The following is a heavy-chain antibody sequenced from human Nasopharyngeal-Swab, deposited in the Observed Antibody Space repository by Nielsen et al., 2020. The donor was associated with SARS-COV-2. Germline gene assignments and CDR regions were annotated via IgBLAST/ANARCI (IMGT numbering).Heavy chain of an antibody. CDR2: INHSGNT. CDR3: ARGRQQVNMILVDIGFSYYFDC. Sequence: RQAPGKGLEWIGEINHSGNTKYNPSLKSRVDIAVATSTNQFSLRLASVTAEDTAMYYCARGRQQVNMILVDIGFSYYFDCWGRGTLVTVSS. V-gene: IGHV4-34*01. D-gene: IGHD3-22*01. J-gene: IGHJ4*02.